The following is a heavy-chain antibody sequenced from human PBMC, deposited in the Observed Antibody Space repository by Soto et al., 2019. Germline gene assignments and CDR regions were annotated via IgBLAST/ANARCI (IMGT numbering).Heavy chain of an antibody. CDR3: ARDSVVAAMPVYYYYGMYV. V-gene: IGHV3-66*01. J-gene: IGHJ6*02. Sequence: GVSPRLSFAASGFTVSSNYMSWVRQPPGKGLEWVSVIYSGGSTYYADSVTRRFTISRDNSKNTLYLQMNSLRAEDTAVGYCARDSVVAAMPVYYYYGMYVWGQGSTGTVSS. CDR1: GFTVSSNY. D-gene: IGHD2-15*01. CDR2: IYSGGST.